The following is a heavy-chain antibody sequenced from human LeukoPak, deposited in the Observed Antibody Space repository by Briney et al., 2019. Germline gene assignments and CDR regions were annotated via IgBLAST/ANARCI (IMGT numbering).Heavy chain of an antibody. J-gene: IGHJ4*02. CDR2: IKPNSGVT. V-gene: IGHV1-2*02. CDR1: GYTFTGYF. D-gene: IGHD6-19*01. Sequence: ASVKVSCKASGYTFTGYFIHWVRQAPGQGLEWMGWIKPNSGVTNYAQKFQGRVTMTRDTSISTAYMELSRLRSDDTAVYYCARVRIAAVAGTGFDYWGQGTLVTVSS. CDR3: ARVRIAAVAGTGFDY.